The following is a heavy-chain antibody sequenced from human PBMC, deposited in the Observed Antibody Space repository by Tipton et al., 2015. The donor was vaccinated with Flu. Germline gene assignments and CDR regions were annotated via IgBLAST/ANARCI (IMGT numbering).Heavy chain of an antibody. CDR3: ARGSGSVTYMIFDF. Sequence: TLSLTCTVSGDSMSSFYWSWIRQPAGKGLEWIGRMYASGSTKYNPSLKSRVTMSVDTSKKQFSLKLTPVTAADTAVYYCARGSGSVTYMIFDFWGQGTLVTVSS. D-gene: IGHD3-10*01. V-gene: IGHV4-4*07. CDR1: GDSMSSFY. J-gene: IGHJ4*02. CDR2: MYASGST.